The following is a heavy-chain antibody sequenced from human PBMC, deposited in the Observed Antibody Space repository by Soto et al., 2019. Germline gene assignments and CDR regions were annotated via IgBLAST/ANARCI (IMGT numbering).Heavy chain of an antibody. CDR3: PKAQPAGLRLTYLDY. D-gene: IGHD5-12*01. CDR1: GFTFSSYA. CDR2: ISGSGGST. V-gene: IGHV3-23*01. J-gene: IGHJ4*02. Sequence: GGSLRLSCAASGFTFSSYAMSWVRQAPGKGLEWVSAISGSGGSTYYADSVKGRFTISRDNSKNTPYLQMNSLRAEDMAVYYCPKAQPAGLRLTYLDYWGQGTLVTVSS.